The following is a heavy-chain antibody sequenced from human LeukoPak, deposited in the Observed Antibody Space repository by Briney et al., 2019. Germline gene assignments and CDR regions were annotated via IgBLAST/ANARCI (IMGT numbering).Heavy chain of an antibody. V-gene: IGHV5-51*01. J-gene: IGHJ4*02. Sequence: GESLKISCKGSGYSFTSYWIGWVRQMPGKGLEWMGIVYPGDSDTRYSPSFQGQVTISADKSISTAYLQWSSLKASDTAMYYCARLLRNIAAAVYYFDYWGQGTLVTVSS. CDR3: ARLLRNIAAAVYYFDY. CDR2: VYPGDSDT. D-gene: IGHD6-13*01. CDR1: GYSFTSYW.